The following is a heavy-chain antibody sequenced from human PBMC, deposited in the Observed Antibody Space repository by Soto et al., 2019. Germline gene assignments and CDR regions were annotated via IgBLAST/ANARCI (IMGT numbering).Heavy chain of an antibody. CDR3: ARERGGWYGIDY. J-gene: IGHJ4*02. Sequence: PSETLSLTCTVFGGPISSYYWSWIRQPPGKGLEWIGYIYYSGSTNYNPSLKSRVTISVDTSKNQFSLKLSSVTAADTAVYYCARERGGWYGIDYWGQGTLVTVSS. D-gene: IGHD6-19*01. CDR2: IYYSGST. V-gene: IGHV4-59*01. CDR1: GGPISSYY.